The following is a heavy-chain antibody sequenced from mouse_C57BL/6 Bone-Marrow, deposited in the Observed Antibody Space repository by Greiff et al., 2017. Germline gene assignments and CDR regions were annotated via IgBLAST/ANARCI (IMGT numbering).Heavy chain of an antibody. V-gene: IGHV1-81*01. J-gene: IGHJ1*03. CDR2: IYPRSGNT. D-gene: IGHD1-1*01. CDR3: ALRGDYNGSSYSRYWYFDV. CDR1: GYTFTSYG. Sequence: QVQLKQSGAELARPGASVKLSCKASGYTFTSYGISWVKQRTGKGLEWIGEIYPRSGNTYYNEKFKGKATLTADKSSSTAYMGLRSLKSEDSAVYFCALRGDYNGSSYSRYWYFDVWGTGTTVTVSS.